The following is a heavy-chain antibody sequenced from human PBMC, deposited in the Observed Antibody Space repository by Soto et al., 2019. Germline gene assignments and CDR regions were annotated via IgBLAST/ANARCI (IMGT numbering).Heavy chain of an antibody. D-gene: IGHD3-3*01. CDR2: IYPRDSYT. CDR1: GYNFTNYW. J-gene: IGHJ6*02. V-gene: IGHV5-10-1*01. CDR3: ARHAYDFWSGHPNPRYYYGMDV. Sequence: HGESLKISCKGSGYNFTNYWISWVRQMPGKGLEWMGRIYPRDSYTNYSPSFQGHVTISVDKSISTAYLQWSSLKASDTAMYYCARHAYDFWSGHPNPRYYYGMDVWGQGTTVTVSS.